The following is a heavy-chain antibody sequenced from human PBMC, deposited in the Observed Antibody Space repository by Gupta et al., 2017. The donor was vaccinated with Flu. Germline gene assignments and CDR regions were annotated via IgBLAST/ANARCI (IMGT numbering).Heavy chain of an antibody. CDR3: AIAWGGPSRGMDV. Sequence: GTGLEWVTSISSSSSYIYYADSVKGRFTISRDNAENSLYLQMNSLRTEDTAVYYRAIAWGGPSRGMDVWGPVTTGTVSS. J-gene: IGHJ6*01. CDR2: ISSSSSYI. D-gene: IGHD3-16*01. V-gene: IGHV3-21*01.